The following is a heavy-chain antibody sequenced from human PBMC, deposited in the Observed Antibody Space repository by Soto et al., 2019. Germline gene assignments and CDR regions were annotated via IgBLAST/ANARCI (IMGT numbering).Heavy chain of an antibody. CDR1: VNSFTSYW. CDR2: IYLGDSNT. Sequence: GESLKISCTGSVNSFTSYWIGWVRQMPGKGLEWMGIIYLGDSNTRYSPTFQGQVTISADRSISTAYLQWSSLKASDTAMYYCARQEYGSSTSCYKVDSWGQGTLVTVSS. V-gene: IGHV5-51*01. CDR3: ARQEYGSSTSCYKVDS. J-gene: IGHJ4*02. D-gene: IGHD2-2*02.